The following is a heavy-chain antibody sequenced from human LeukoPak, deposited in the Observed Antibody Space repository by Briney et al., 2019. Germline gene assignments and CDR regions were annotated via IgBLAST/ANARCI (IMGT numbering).Heavy chain of an antibody. J-gene: IGHJ6*02. CDR3: TTVGDYYYGMDV. CDR2: IKSKTDGGTT. V-gene: IGHV3-15*01. Sequence: GGSLRLSCAASGFTFSNAWMSWVRQAPRKGLEWVGRIKSKTDGGTTDYAAPVKGRFTISRGDSKNTLYLQMNSLKTEDTAVYYCTTVGDYYYGMDVWGQGTTVTVSS. D-gene: IGHD3-10*01. CDR1: GFTFSNAW.